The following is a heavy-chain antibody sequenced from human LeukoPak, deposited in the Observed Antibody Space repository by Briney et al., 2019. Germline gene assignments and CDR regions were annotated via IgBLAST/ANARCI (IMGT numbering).Heavy chain of an antibody. V-gene: IGHV3-30*02. Sequence: GGSLRLSCAASGFTFSRFAMHGVRQAPGKGLEWVAFIRYDGNIEKYADSVKGRFTISRDNSKNTLYLQMSSLRAEDTAVYYCAKERDTGNYFHYWGQGTLVTVSS. CDR1: GFTFSRFA. CDR2: IRYDGNIE. D-gene: IGHD1-1*01. J-gene: IGHJ4*02. CDR3: AKERDTGNYFHY.